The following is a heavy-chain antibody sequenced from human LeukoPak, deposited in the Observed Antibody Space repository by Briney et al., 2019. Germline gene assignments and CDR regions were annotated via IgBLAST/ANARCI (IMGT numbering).Heavy chain of an antibody. CDR1: GGSISSSSYY. Sequence: SETLSLTCTVSGGSISSSSYYWGWIRQPPGKGLEWIGSIYYSGSTYYNPSLKSRVTISVDTSKNQFSLKLSSVTAADTAVYYCARDPMIARAFDIWGQGTMVTVSS. V-gene: IGHV4-39*07. D-gene: IGHD3-22*01. CDR2: IYYSGST. CDR3: ARDPMIARAFDI. J-gene: IGHJ3*02.